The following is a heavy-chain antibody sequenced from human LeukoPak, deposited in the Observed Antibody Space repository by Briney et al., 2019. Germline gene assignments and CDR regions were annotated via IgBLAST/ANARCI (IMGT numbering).Heavy chain of an antibody. J-gene: IGHJ4*02. CDR1: GFTVSSNY. V-gene: IGHV3-66*01. Sequence: PGGSLRLSCAASGFTVSSNYMSGVRQAPGKGLEGVSVIYSGGSTYYADSVKGRFTISRDNSKNTLYLQMNSLRAEDTAVYYCARERGYCSGGSCYFEYYFDYWGQGTLVTVSS. D-gene: IGHD2-15*01. CDR3: ARERGYCSGGSCYFEYYFDY. CDR2: IYSGGST.